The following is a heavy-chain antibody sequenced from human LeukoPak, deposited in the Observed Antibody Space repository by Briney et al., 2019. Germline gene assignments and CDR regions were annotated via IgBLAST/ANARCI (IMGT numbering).Heavy chain of an antibody. J-gene: IGHJ4*02. V-gene: IGHV3-23*01. CDR1: GFTFSTYA. CDR3: AKGSLKFDY. CDR2: ISGSGGNS. Sequence: GGSLRLSCAASGFTFSTYAMSWVRQAPGKGLEWVSSISGSGGNSNYADSVQGRFTISRDNSKNILYLQMNSLRAEDTAVYYCAKGSLKFDYWGQGTLVTVSS.